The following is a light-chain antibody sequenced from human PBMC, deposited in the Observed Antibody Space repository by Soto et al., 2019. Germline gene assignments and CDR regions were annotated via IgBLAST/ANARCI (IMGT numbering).Light chain of an antibody. V-gene: IGKV1-17*01. Sequence: DIQMTQSPSSLSASVGDRITITCRASQGIRSDVGWYQQKPGKVPKRLIYAASNLQSGVPSRFSGSGSWAEFTLTISSLQPEDFATYYCLPHNTYPLTFGGGTKVEIK. J-gene: IGKJ4*01. CDR3: LPHNTYPLT. CDR2: AAS. CDR1: QGIRSD.